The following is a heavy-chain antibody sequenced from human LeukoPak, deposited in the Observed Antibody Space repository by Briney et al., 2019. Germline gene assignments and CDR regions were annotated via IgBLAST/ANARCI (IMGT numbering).Heavy chain of an antibody. CDR3: ARGLPKYYYDRSRGSERLDY. J-gene: IGHJ4*02. V-gene: IGHV4-34*01. D-gene: IGHD3-22*01. CDR2: IDISGST. Sequence: PSPTLSPTWAVYGASFSGYCCGCVRHPPGKGMECIGEIDISGSTNYNPSLKSRVTISVDTSKNQFSLKLSSVTAADTAVYYCARGLPKYYYDRSRGSERLDYWGQGTLVTVSS. CDR1: GASFSGYC.